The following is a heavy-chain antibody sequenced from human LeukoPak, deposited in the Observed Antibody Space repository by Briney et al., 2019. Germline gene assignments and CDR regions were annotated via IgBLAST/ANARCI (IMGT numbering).Heavy chain of an antibody. CDR1: GLTFSTSG. J-gene: IGHJ4*02. V-gene: IGHV3-21*06. D-gene: IGHD1-14*01. Sequence: GGSLRLSCXASGLTFSTSGFNWVRQAPGKGLEWVASIGPTGSDRYHADSIKGRFTISRDNANNFLYLQMNSLRAEDTAVYYCATETNGRHYDYWGQGTLLTVSS. CDR2: IGPTGSDR. CDR3: ATETNGRHYDY.